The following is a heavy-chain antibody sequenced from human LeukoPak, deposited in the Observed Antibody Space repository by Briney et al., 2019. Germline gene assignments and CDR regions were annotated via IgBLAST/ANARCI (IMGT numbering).Heavy chain of an antibody. J-gene: IGHJ5*02. Sequence: GGSLRLSCVASGFTFSSSWMSWVRQGPGKGLQWDASINQDKIHYVDAGRGRLTLSRDNAKNPLYLKMNSLTADDTAVYYCVRSHHPGGWFDPWGQGTLVTVSS. CDR2: INQDKI. D-gene: IGHD3-10*01. V-gene: IGHV3-7*01. CDR1: GFTFSSSW. CDR3: VRSHHPGGWFDP.